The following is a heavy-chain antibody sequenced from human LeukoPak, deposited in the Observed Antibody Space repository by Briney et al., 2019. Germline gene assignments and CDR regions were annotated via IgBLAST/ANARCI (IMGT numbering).Heavy chain of an antibody. J-gene: IGHJ4*02. V-gene: IGHV4-34*01. CDR3: ARRSWGSSWRGYYFDY. Sequence: SETLSLTCVVYGGSFSGYYWTWIRQPPGKGLEWIGEINHSGSTNYNPSLKSRVTISVDTSKNQFSLKLSSVTAADTAVYYCARRSWGSSWRGYYFDYWGQGTLVTVSS. D-gene: IGHD6-13*01. CDR1: GGSFSGYY. CDR2: INHSGST.